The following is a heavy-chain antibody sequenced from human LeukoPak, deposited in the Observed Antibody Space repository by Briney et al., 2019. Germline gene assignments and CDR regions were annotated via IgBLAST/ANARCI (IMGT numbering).Heavy chain of an antibody. D-gene: IGHD3-16*01. CDR1: GDCVSSNSAA. J-gene: IGHJ5*02. CDR2: TYYRSKWYN. Sequence: ASQTLSLTCAISGDCVSSNSAAWNWIRQSPSRGLEWLGRTYYRSKWYNDSAVSVKSRITINPATTKHQFSLQPNSVTPEETAVYCCARDLVWGRSETTPGSWFDPWGQGTLVTVSS. V-gene: IGHV6-1*01. CDR3: ARDLVWGRSETTPGSWFDP.